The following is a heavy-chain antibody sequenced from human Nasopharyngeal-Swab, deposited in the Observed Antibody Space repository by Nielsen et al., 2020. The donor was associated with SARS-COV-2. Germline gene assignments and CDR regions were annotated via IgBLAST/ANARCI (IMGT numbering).Heavy chain of an antibody. V-gene: IGHV3-23*01. CDR2: ISGSGGST. Sequence: WIRQPPGKGPEWVSAISGSGGSTYYADSVKGRFTISRDNSKNTLYLQMNSLRAEDTAVYYCAKVRFLEWLLRFDPWGQGTLVTVSS. J-gene: IGHJ5*02. CDR3: AKVRFLEWLLRFDP. D-gene: IGHD3-3*01.